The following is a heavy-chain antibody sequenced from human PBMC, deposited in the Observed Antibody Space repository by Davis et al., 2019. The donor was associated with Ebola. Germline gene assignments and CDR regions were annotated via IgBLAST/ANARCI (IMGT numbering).Heavy chain of an antibody. CDR3: AKVAAMTTFGGVIAP. J-gene: IGHJ5*02. V-gene: IGHV3-30*18. CDR2: ISYDGSNK. D-gene: IGHD3-16*02. Sequence: GESLKIPCAASGFTFSSYGMHWVRQAPGKGLEWVAVISYDGSNKYYADSVKGRFTISRDNSKNTLYLQMNSLRAEDTAVYYCAKVAAMTTFGGVIAPWGQGTLVTVSS. CDR1: GFTFSSYG.